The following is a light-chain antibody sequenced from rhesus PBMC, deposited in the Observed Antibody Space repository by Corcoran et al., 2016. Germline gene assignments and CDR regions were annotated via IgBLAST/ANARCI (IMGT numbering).Light chain of an antibody. CDR3: LQHSNWPYS. J-gene: IGKJ2*01. CDR2: GAS. CDR1: QSVSSS. Sequence: EIVMTQSPATLSLSPGERATLSCRASQSVSSSFAWYQQKPGPAPRLLIHGASSRATGIPDRFLGSGSGTDFTLTISSLEPEDVAVYYCLQHSNWPYSFGQGTKVEIK. V-gene: IGKV3-24*01.